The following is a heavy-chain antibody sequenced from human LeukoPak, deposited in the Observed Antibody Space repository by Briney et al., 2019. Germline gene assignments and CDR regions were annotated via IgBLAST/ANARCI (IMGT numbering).Heavy chain of an antibody. CDR1: GGSISSYY. CDR3: ARGSHDSSGYYYPYDY. J-gene: IGHJ4*02. V-gene: IGHV4-59*01. Sequence: PSETLSLTCTVSGGSISSYYWSWIRQPPGKGLEWIGYIYYSGSTNYNPSLKSRVTISVDTSKNQFSLKLSSVTAADTAVYYCARGSHDSSGYYYPYDYWGQGTLVTVSS. CDR2: IYYSGST. D-gene: IGHD3-22*01.